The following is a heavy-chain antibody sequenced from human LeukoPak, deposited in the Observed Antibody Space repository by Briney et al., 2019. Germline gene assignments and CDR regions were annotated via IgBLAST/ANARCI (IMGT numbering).Heavy chain of an antibody. J-gene: IGHJ4*02. Sequence: ASVKVSCKASGYTFTSYDINWVRQAIGQGLEWMGWMNPNSGNTGYAQKFQGGVTMTRNTSISTAYMELSSLRSEDTAVYYCARVSCSGGSCYFDYWGQGTLVTVSS. V-gene: IGHV1-8*01. CDR3: ARVSCSGGSCYFDY. CDR2: MNPNSGNT. CDR1: GYTFTSYD. D-gene: IGHD2-15*01.